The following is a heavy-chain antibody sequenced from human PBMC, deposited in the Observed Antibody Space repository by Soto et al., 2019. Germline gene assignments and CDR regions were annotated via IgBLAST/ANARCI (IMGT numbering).Heavy chain of an antibody. CDR1: GGSISSGDYY. V-gene: IGHV4-30-4*01. CDR3: ARVVVLVPATAPSFDY. J-gene: IGHJ4*02. Sequence: SETLSLTCTVPGGSISSGDYYWSWIRQPPGKGLEWIGYIYYSGSTYYNPSLKSRVTISVDTSKNQFSLKLSSVTAADTAVYYCARVVVLVPATAPSFDYWGQGTLVTVSS. D-gene: IGHD2-2*01. CDR2: IYYSGST.